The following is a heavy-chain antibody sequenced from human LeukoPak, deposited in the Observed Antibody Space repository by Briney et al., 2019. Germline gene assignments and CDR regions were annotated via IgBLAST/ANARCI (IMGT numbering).Heavy chain of an antibody. D-gene: IGHD3-9*01. CDR2: IDWDDDK. Sequence: SGPALVKPTHPLTLTYTASGLPLRTSGMCVSWIRQPPGKALEWLAVIDWDDDKYYSTSLKTRLTISKDTSKNQVVLTMTNIDPVDTATYCCARLVDDDLATGYFFDYWGQGTLVTVSS. J-gene: IGHJ4*02. CDR1: GLPLRTSGMC. CDR3: ARLVDDDLATGYFFDY. V-gene: IGHV2-70*01.